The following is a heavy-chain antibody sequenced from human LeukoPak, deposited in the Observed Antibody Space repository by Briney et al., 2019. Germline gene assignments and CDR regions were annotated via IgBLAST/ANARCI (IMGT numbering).Heavy chain of an antibody. CDR1: GFTFSSYW. J-gene: IGHJ4*02. Sequence: GGSLRLSCAASGFTFSSYWMHWVRQAPGKGLVWVSRINSDGSSTSYADSVKGRFTISRDNAKNSLYLQMNSLRAEDTAVYYCARDLDSSTWYRGFDYWGQGTLVTVSS. V-gene: IGHV3-74*01. D-gene: IGHD6-13*01. CDR2: INSDGSST. CDR3: ARDLDSSTWYRGFDY.